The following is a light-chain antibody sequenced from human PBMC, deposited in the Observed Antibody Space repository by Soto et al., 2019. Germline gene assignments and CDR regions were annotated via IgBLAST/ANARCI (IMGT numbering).Light chain of an antibody. CDR3: QQYGTSLLT. Sequence: LAPGDRATLSCRSSQSAYSSYLSWYQQKPGQAPRLLIYGASNRATGIPDRFSGSGSGTDFTLTISGLEPEDFAVYYCQQYGTSLLTFGGGTKGDIK. CDR2: GAS. J-gene: IGKJ4*01. V-gene: IGKV3-20*01. CDR1: QSAYSSY.